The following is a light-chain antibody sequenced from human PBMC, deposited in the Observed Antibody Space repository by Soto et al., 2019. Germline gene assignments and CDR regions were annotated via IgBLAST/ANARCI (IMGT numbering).Light chain of an antibody. CDR3: QQFSSYPLT. CDR2: DAS. Sequence: EIVMTQSPATLSWSPGERATLSCRASQSVSSNLAWYQQKPGQAPRLLIYDASSRATGIPDRFSGGGSGTDFTLTISRLEPEDFAVYYCQQFSSYPLTFGGGTKVDIK. CDR1: QSVSSN. V-gene: IGKV3-20*01. J-gene: IGKJ4*01.